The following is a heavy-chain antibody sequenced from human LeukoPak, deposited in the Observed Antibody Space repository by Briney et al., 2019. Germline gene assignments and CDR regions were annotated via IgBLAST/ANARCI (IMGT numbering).Heavy chain of an antibody. CDR2: IYWDDDT. V-gene: IGHV2-5*02. CDR1: GFSVNTRGVA. Sequence: SGPTRLNPTAALIMTFSLSGFSVNTRGVAVGWIRQPPGKALQWLALIYWDDDTRYNPSLKTRLTITKDTSNNQVVFRMTNMDLVDTATYFCSRTDTGYFYGFDYWGQGARVTVSS. J-gene: IGHJ4*02. CDR3: SRTDTGYFYGFDY. D-gene: IGHD2/OR15-2a*01.